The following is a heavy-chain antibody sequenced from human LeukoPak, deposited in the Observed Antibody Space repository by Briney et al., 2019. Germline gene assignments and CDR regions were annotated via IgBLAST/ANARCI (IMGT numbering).Heavy chain of an antibody. Sequence: GGSLRLSCAASGFTFSSYAMHWVRQAPGKGLEWVAVISYDGSNKYYADSMKGRFTISRDNSKNTLYLQMNSLRAEDTAVYYCAREVVILDAFDIWGQGTMVTVSS. CDR1: GFTFSSYA. J-gene: IGHJ3*02. CDR2: ISYDGSNK. CDR3: AREVVILDAFDI. V-gene: IGHV3-30-3*01. D-gene: IGHD3-22*01.